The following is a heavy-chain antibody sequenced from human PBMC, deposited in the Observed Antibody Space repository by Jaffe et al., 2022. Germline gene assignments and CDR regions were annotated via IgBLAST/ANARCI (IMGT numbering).Heavy chain of an antibody. D-gene: IGHD6-13*01. CDR1: GYTFTSYD. J-gene: IGHJ3*02. CDR2: MNPNSGNT. Sequence: QVQLVQSGAEVKKPGASVKVSCKASGYTFTSYDINWVRQATGQGLEWMGWMNPNSGNTGYAQKFQGRVTMTRNTSISTAYMELSSLRSEDTAVYYCARVWGGSSSRPRRRYDAFDIWGQGTMVTVSS. CDR3: ARVWGGSSSRPRRRYDAFDI. V-gene: IGHV1-8*01.